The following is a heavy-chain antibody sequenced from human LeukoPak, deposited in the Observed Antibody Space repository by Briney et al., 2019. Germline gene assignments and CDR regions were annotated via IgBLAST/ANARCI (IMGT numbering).Heavy chain of an antibody. CDR2: INSDGSSA. CDR1: GFSFNTYW. Sequence: GGSLRLSCAASGFSFNTYWMHWVRQTPGKGLVWVARINSDGSSANYADSVKGRFTISRDNDKDTLYLQMTSLRAEDTAVYYCARVFLSSTWYDYWGQGTLVTVSS. D-gene: IGHD6-13*01. V-gene: IGHV3-74*01. J-gene: IGHJ4*02. CDR3: ARVFLSSTWYDY.